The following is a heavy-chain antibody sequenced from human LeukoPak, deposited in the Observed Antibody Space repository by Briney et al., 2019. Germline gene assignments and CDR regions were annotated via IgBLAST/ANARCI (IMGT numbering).Heavy chain of an antibody. D-gene: IGHD6-19*01. CDR3: ARVAGWHWFDP. CDR2: IRPSGDNT. CDR1: GFSFSTYN. Sequence: GGSLRLSCEASGFSFSTYNMNWVRQAPGRGPEWVSSIRPSGDNTYYGDSVKGRFTISRDNSKNTVYLQMNNMRVDDTAVYYCARVAGWHWFDPWGQGTLVTVSS. J-gene: IGHJ5*02. V-gene: IGHV3-23*01.